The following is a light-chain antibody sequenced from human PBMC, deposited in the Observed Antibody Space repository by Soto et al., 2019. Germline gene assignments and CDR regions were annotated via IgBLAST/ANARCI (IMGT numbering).Light chain of an antibody. CDR2: GNS. CDR3: QSYDSSLSGGV. Sequence: QSVLTQPPSVSGAPGQRVTISCTGSSSNIGAGYDVYWYQQLPGTAPKLLIYGNSNRPSGVPDRFSGSKSGTSASLPITGLQAEDEADYYCQSYDSSLSGGVFGGGTKLTVL. V-gene: IGLV1-40*01. J-gene: IGLJ3*02. CDR1: SSNIGAGYD.